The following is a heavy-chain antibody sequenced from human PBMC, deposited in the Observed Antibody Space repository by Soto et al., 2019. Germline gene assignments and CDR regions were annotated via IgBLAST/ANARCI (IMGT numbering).Heavy chain of an antibody. Sequence: PSETLSLTCAVYGGAFSGYYWSWIRQPPGKGLEWIGEINHSGSTNYNPSLKSRVTISVDTSKNQFSLKLSAVTAADTAVYYCARGGVYCSSTSCYTDYYYGMDVWGQGTTVTVSS. D-gene: IGHD2-2*02. V-gene: IGHV4-34*01. CDR2: INHSGST. CDR1: GGAFSGYY. J-gene: IGHJ6*02. CDR3: ARGGVYCSSTSCYTDYYYGMDV.